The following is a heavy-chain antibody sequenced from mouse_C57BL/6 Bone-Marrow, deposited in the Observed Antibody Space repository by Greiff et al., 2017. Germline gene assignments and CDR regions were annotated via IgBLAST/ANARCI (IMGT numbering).Heavy chain of an antibody. CDR2: ISSGGSYT. Sequence: VQLKESGGDLVKPGGSLKLSCAASGFTFSSYGMSWVRQTPDKRLEWVATISSGGSYTYYPDSVKGRFTMSRDNAKNTLYLQMSSLKSEDTAMYYCERHGRDYGRVYYYAMDYWGQGTSVTVSS. V-gene: IGHV5-6*01. J-gene: IGHJ4*01. CDR1: GFTFSSYG. D-gene: IGHD1-1*01. CDR3: ERHGRDYGRVYYYAMDY.